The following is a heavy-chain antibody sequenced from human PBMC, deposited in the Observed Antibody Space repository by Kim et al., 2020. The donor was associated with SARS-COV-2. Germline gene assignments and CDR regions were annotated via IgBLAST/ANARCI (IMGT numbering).Heavy chain of an antibody. CDR1: GLNFSDDY. D-gene: IGHD4-17*01. Sequence: GGSLRLSCEVSGLNFSDDYMAWIRQAPGKGLEWISYISGSGDVIYYADSVKGRFTVSRANAKNSLYLQMNKLRGDDTGVYYCARERLNGDVDYWGLGTLVTVSS. CDR2: ISGSGDVI. J-gene: IGHJ4*02. CDR3: ARERLNGDVDY. V-gene: IGHV3-11*04.